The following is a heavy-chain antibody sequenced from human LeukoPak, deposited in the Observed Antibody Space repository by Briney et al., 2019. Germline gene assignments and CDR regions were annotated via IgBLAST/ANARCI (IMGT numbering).Heavy chain of an antibody. CDR1: GGSISSGGYS. Sequence: SETLSLTCAVSGGSISSGGYSWSWIRQPPGKGLEWIGYIYHSGSTYYNPSLKSRVTISVDRSKNQFSLKLSSVTAADTAVYYCARENYYDSSGRFYYFDYWGQGTLVTVSS. J-gene: IGHJ4*02. D-gene: IGHD3-22*01. CDR2: IYHSGST. V-gene: IGHV4-30-2*01. CDR3: ARENYYDSSGRFYYFDY.